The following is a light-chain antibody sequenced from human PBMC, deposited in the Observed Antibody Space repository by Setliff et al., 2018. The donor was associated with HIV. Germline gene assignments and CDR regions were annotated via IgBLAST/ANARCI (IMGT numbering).Light chain of an antibody. CDR1: NIGSKS. Sequence: SYALTQPPSVSVAPGKTARITCGGNNIGSKSVHWYQQKPGQAPVLVVYDDSDRPSGIPARFSGSNSGNTATLTISRVEAGDEADYYCQVWDSSSDHHVFGTGTKVTVL. J-gene: IGLJ1*01. CDR2: DDS. CDR3: QVWDSSSDHHV. V-gene: IGLV3-21*03.